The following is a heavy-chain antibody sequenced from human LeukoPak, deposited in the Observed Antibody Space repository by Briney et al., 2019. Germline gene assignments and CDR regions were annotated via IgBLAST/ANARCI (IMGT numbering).Heavy chain of an antibody. D-gene: IGHD4-17*01. V-gene: IGHV1-18*01. J-gene: IGHJ5*02. CDR2: ISVYNDNT. CDR3: ARPSYGDGGFDP. Sequence: ASVKVSCKASGYIFTTYGITWVRQAPGQGLEWMGWISVYNDNTYYSQKLQGRVTITRNTSISTAYMELSSLRSEDTAVYYCARPSYGDGGFDPWGQGTLVTVSS. CDR1: GYIFTTYG.